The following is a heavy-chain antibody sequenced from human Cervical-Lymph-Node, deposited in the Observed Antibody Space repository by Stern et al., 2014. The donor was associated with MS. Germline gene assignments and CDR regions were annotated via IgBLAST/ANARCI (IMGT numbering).Heavy chain of an antibody. CDR2: IIPIFGTA. V-gene: IGHV1-69*01. CDR3: ARAAYSTSSYNY. D-gene: IGHD6-6*01. CDR1: GGTFNTNV. Sequence: QVQLLQSGAEVKKPGSSVKVSCKASGGTFNTNVISWVRQAPGQGLEWMGGIIPIFGTALYAQKFQGRFTITANEFTRAVYMELSSLRSEDPAVYYCARAAYSTSSYNYWGQGTLVIVSS. J-gene: IGHJ4*02.